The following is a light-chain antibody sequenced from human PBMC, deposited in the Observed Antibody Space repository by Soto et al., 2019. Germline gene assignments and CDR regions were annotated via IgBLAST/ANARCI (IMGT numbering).Light chain of an antibody. CDR3: SSYAGNDNLV. CDR2: DVN. CDR1: GSDIASYNS. J-gene: IGLJ2*01. Sequence: QPVLTQPPSASGSPGQSVTISCTGSGSDIASYNSVSWYQRHPGKAPKLMIYDVNKRPSGVPDRFSGSKSGSTASLTVSGLQAEDEADYYCSSYAGNDNLVFGGGTKVTVL. V-gene: IGLV2-8*01.